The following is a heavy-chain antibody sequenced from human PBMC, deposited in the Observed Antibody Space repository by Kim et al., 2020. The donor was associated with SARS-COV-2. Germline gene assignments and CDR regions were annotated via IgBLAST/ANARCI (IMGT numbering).Heavy chain of an antibody. Sequence: DPGKGRFTTSRDNSKSTLYLQMNSLRAEDTAVYYCAKDPPILTTVTPFMYWGQGTLVTVSS. D-gene: IGHD4-17*01. CDR3: AKDPPILTTVTPFMY. V-gene: IGHV3-23*01. J-gene: IGHJ4*02.